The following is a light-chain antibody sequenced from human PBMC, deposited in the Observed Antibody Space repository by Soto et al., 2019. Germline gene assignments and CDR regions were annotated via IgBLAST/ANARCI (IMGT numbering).Light chain of an antibody. Sequence: QSVLTQPASVSGSPEQSITISCTGTSNDVGRYNLVSWYQHHPGKAPKVMIYEATKRPSGVSNRFSGSKSGNTASPTISGLQTEDEADYYCCAYAGSGTVVFGGGTKLTVL. CDR3: CAYAGSGTVV. CDR2: EAT. CDR1: SNDVGRYNL. J-gene: IGLJ3*02. V-gene: IGLV2-23*01.